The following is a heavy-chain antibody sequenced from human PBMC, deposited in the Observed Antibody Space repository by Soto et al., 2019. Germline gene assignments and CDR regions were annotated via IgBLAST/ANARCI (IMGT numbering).Heavy chain of an antibody. J-gene: IGHJ6*03. CDR1: GFTFSSYA. D-gene: IGHD4-4*01. V-gene: IGHV3-64*01. Sequence: GGSLRLSCAASGFTFSSYAMHWVRQAPGKGLEYVSAISSNGGSTYYANSVKGRFTISRDNSKNTLYLQMGSLRAEDMAVYYCARDRPGLQTYYYYYMDVWGKGTTVTVSS. CDR3: ARDRPGLQTYYYYYMDV. CDR2: ISSNGGST.